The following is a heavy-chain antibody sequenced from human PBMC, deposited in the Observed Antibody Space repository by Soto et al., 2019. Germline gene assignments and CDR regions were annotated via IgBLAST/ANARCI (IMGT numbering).Heavy chain of an antibody. Sequence: EVQLVESGGGLVKPGGSLRLSCAASGFTFSSYSMNWVRQAPGKGLEWVSSISSSSSYIYYADSVKGRFTISRDNAKNSLDLQMNSLRSEDTAVYYCARDQQEYRYGYGLGYWGQGTLVTVSS. CDR1: GFTFSSYS. J-gene: IGHJ4*02. V-gene: IGHV3-21*01. CDR3: ARDQQEYRYGYGLGY. D-gene: IGHD5-18*01. CDR2: ISSSSSYI.